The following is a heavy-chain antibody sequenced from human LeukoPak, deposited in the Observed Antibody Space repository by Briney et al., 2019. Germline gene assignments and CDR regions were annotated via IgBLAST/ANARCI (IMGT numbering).Heavy chain of an antibody. CDR1: GGSIRSYY. CDR2: IYYSGST. Sequence: SETLSLTCTVSGGSIRSYYWSWIRQPPGQGLEWIGYIYYSGSTNYNPSLKSRVTISVDTSKNQFSLELSSVTAADTAVYYCGRAGRGYDAIDIWGQGTMVTVSS. J-gene: IGHJ3*02. V-gene: IGHV4-59*01. D-gene: IGHD3-10*01. CDR3: GRAGRGYDAIDI.